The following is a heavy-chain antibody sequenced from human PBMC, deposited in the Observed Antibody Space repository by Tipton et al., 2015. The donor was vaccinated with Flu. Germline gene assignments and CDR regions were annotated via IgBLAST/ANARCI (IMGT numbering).Heavy chain of an antibody. Sequence: VQLVQSGGGLIQPGGSLRLSCAASGFTVSSNFMTWVRQAPGKRLEWVSVIYSGGTTNYADSVKGRFTIPRDSSKNTLYLQMNSLRGEDTAVYYCAKGLELHWGQGILVTVSS. V-gene: IGHV3-53*01. CDR1: GFTVSSNF. J-gene: IGHJ4*02. CDR3: AKGLELH. D-gene: IGHD1-7*01. CDR2: IYSGGTT.